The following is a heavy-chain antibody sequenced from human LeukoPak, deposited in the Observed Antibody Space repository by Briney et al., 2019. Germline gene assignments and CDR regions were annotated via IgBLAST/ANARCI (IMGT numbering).Heavy chain of an antibody. CDR3: ARESGDSSGPPGY. J-gene: IGHJ4*02. CDR1: GFTFSSYA. Sequence: GGSLRLSCAASGFTFSSYAMHWFRQAPGKGLEWVAVISYDGSNKYYADSVKGRFTISRDNSKNTLYLQMNSLRAEDTAVYYCARESGDSSGPPGYWGQGTLVTVSS. V-gene: IGHV3-30-3*01. CDR2: ISYDGSNK. D-gene: IGHD3-22*01.